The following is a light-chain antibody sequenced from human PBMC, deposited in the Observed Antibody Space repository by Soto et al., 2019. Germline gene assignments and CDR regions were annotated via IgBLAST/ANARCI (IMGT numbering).Light chain of an antibody. V-gene: IGLV2-14*01. CDR3: SSHTSISTLYV. J-gene: IGLJ1*01. Sequence: QSVLAQPASVSGSPGQSITISCTGTNSGVGGYNYVSWYQQHPGKAPELMIYEVSHRPSGVSNRFSGSKSDNTASLTISGLQAEDEADYYCSSHTSISTLYVFGTGTKVTVL. CDR1: NSGVGGYNY. CDR2: EVS.